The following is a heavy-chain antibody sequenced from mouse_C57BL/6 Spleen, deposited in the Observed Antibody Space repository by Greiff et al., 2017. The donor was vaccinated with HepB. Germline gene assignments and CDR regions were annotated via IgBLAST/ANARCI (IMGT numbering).Heavy chain of an antibody. Sequence: EVKLVESGAELVRPGASVKLSCTASGFNIKVDYMHWVKQRPEQGLEWIGWIDPENGDTEYASKFQGKATITADTSSNTAYLQLSNLTSEDTAVYYCSRQLRLRGYAMDYWGQGTSVTVSS. CDR3: SRQLRLRGYAMDY. CDR1: GFNIKVDY. V-gene: IGHV14-4*01. CDR2: IDPENGDT. J-gene: IGHJ4*01. D-gene: IGHD3-2*02.